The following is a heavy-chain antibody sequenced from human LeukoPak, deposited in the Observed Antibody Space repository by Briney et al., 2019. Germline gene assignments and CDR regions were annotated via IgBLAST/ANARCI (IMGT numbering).Heavy chain of an antibody. V-gene: IGHV4-34*01. CDR2: INHSGST. D-gene: IGHD3-10*01. CDR3: ARGWFGAGFDL. Sequence: LEWIGEINHSGSTNYNPSLKSRVTISVDTSKNQFSLKLSSVTAADTAVYYYARGWFGAGFDLWGRGTLVTVSS. J-gene: IGHJ2*01.